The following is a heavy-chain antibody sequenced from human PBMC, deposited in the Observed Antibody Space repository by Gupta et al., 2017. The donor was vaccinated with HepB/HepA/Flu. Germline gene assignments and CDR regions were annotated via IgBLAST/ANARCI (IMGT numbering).Heavy chain of an antibody. CDR1: GYTFARYA. Sequence: QVQLVQSGAEVKKPGASVKVFWKDSGYTFARYAMHLVRQAPVQRLEWMGWINAGNGNTKYSQKFQGRVTITRDTSASTAYMELSSLRSEDTAVYYCARAQETIAVANYYYYGMDVWGQGTTVTVSS. J-gene: IGHJ6*02. D-gene: IGHD6-19*01. CDR3: ARAQETIAVANYYYYGMDV. V-gene: IGHV1-3*01. CDR2: INAGNGNT.